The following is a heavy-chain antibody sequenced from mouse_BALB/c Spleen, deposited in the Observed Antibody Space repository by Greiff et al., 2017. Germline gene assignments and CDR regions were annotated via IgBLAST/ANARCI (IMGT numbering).Heavy chain of an antibody. V-gene: IGHV2-9*02. CDR1: GFSLTSYG. J-gene: IGHJ4*01. CDR2: IWAGGST. Sequence: VMLVESGPGLVAPSQSLSITCTVSGFSLTSYGVHWVRQPPGKGLEWLGVIWAGGSTNYNSALMSRLSISKDNSKSQVFLKMNSLQTDDTAMYYCARGIYYYGSSSYAMDYWGQGTSVTVSS. D-gene: IGHD1-1*01. CDR3: ARGIYYYGSSSYAMDY.